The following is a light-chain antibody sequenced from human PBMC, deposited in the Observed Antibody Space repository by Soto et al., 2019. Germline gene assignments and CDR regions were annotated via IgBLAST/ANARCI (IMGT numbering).Light chain of an antibody. V-gene: IGKV1-5*01. CDR2: DAS. CDR1: QTITNR. J-gene: IGKJ1*01. Sequence: DIQMTQSPSTLPASVGDRVTITCRASQTITNRLAWYQQKPGKAPKVLIYDASNLESGVPSRFTGSGSGTEFILTISSLQPDDFATYYCQQYGSSPTWTFGQGTKVEIK. CDR3: QQYGSSPTWT.